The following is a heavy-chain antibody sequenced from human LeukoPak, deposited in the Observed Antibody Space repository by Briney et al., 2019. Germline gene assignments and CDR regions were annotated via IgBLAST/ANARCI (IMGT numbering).Heavy chain of an antibody. J-gene: IGHJ4*02. Sequence: PGGSLRLSCAASGFTFSSYGMSWVRQAPGKGLEYVSGISGSGGTTYYADSVKGRFTISRDNSKNTLYLQMNSLRAEDTALYYCAKDRSGYDYYGQYYFDYWGQGTLVTVSS. CDR1: GFTFSSYG. CDR2: ISGSGGTT. D-gene: IGHD5-12*01. V-gene: IGHV3-23*01. CDR3: AKDRSGYDYYGQYYFDY.